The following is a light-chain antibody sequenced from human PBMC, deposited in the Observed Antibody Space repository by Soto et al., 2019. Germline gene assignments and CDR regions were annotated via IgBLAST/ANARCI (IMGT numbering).Light chain of an antibody. J-gene: IGKJ5*01. CDR3: QQYYSYPIT. CDR1: QGISSY. CDR2: AAS. V-gene: IGKV1-8*01. Sequence: AIRMTQSPSSLSASTGDRVTITCRASQGISSYLAWYQQKPGKAPKLLIYAASTLQSGVPSRFSSSGSGTDFTLTISGLQAEDFATYYCQQYYSYPITFGQGTRLEIK.